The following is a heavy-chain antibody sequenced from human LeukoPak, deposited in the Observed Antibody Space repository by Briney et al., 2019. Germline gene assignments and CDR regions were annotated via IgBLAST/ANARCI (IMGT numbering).Heavy chain of an antibody. D-gene: IGHD3-10*01. CDR3: ARAGWWYGEFSNWFDP. CDR2: MNPNSGNT. CDR1: GSTFTSYD. J-gene: IGHJ5*02. V-gene: IGHV1-8*01. Sequence: GASVNVSFKATGSTFTSYDSNWVRQATGQGLEWMGWMNPNSGNTGYAQKFQGRITRIRNTSKSTAYMELSSMRSEDTAVYYCARAGWWYGEFSNWFDPWGQGTLVTVSS.